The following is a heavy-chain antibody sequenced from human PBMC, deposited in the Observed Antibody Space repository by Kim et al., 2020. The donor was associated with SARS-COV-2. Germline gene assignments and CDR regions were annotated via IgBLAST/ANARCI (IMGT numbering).Heavy chain of an antibody. CDR3: ASSTSSWDGMDV. J-gene: IGHJ6*02. Sequence: DYAESVKSRITINPDTSKNQFSLRLNSVTPDDTAVYYCASSTSSWDGMDVWGQGTTVTVSS. D-gene: IGHD2-2*01. V-gene: IGHV6-1*01.